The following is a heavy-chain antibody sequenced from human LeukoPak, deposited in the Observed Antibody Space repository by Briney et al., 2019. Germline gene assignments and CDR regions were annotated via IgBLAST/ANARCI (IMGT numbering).Heavy chain of an antibody. CDR1: GFTFSSYS. Sequence: GGSLRLSCAASGFTFSSYSMNWVRRAPGKGLEWVSSISSSSSYIYYADSVKGRFTISRDNAKNSLYLQMNSLRAEDTAVYYCARDSSSGWINWGQGTLVTVSS. CDR2: ISSSSSYI. J-gene: IGHJ4*02. V-gene: IGHV3-21*01. D-gene: IGHD6-19*01. CDR3: ARDSSSGWIN.